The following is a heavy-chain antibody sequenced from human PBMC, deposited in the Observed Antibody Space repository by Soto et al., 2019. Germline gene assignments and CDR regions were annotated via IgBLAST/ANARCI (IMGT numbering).Heavy chain of an antibody. V-gene: IGHV4-31*03. Sequence: PSETLSLTCTVSGGSISSGGYYWSWIRQHPGKGLEWIGYIYYSGSTYYNPSLKSRVTISVDTSKNQFSLKLSSVTAADTAVYYCARWGAKVIPYYFDYWGQGTLVTVSS. CDR1: GGSISSGGYY. CDR3: ARWGAKVIPYYFDY. D-gene: IGHD2-21*01. CDR2: IYYSGST. J-gene: IGHJ4*02.